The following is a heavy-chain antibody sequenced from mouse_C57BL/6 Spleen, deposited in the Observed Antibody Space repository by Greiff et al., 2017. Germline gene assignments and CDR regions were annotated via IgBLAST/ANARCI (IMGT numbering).Heavy chain of an antibody. CDR2: IDPSDSYT. Sequence: QVQLQQPGAELVMPGASVKLSCKASGYTFTSYWMHWVKQRPGQGLEWIGEIDPSDSYTNYNQKFKGKSTLTLDKSSSTAYMQLSRLTSEDSAVYYCARFITTVVATDGLDYWGQGTTLTVSS. J-gene: IGHJ2*01. D-gene: IGHD1-1*01. V-gene: IGHV1-69*01. CDR1: GYTFTSYW. CDR3: ARFITTVVATDGLDY.